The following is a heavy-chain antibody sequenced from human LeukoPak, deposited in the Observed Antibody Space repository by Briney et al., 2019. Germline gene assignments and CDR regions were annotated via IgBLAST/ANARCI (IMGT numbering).Heavy chain of an antibody. CDR1: GYSISSGYY. V-gene: IGHV4-38-2*02. J-gene: IGHJ4*02. D-gene: IGHD3-3*01. CDR2: IYHSGST. CDR3: ARGSDFWSGYFCLFDY. Sequence: PSETLSLTCTVSGYSISSGYYWGWIRQPPGKGLEWFGSIYHSGSTYYNPSLKSRVTISVDTSKNQFSLKLSSGTAADTAVYYCARGSDFWSGYFCLFDYWGQGTLVTVSS.